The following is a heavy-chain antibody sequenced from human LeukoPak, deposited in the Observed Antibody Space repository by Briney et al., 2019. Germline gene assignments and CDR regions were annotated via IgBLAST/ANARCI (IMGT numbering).Heavy chain of an antibody. CDR2: IFYSGST. D-gene: IGHD6-25*01. CDR1: GGSVSSGNYY. Sequence: ASETLSLTCTVSGGSVSSGNYYWSWIRQPPGKGLEWIGYIFYSGSTKYNPSLKSRVTISVDTSKNQFSLKVSSVTAADTAVYYCAREIITAGYYYYYMDVWGKGTTVTVSS. J-gene: IGHJ6*03. CDR3: AREIITAGYYYYYMDV. V-gene: IGHV4-61*01.